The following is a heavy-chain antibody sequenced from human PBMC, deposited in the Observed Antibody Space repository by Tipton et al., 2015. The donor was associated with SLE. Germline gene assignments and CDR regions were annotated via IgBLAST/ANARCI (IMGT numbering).Heavy chain of an antibody. J-gene: IGHJ4*02. Sequence: TLSLTCTVSGGSISSSIYYWGWIRQPPGKGLEWIGTMYYTGNTYYNPSLKSRVTISVDTSKNQFSLKLSSVTAADTAVYYCARDRYYFDYWGQGTLVTVSS. CDR3: ARDRYYFDY. V-gene: IGHV4-39*02. CDR2: MYYTGNT. CDR1: GGSISSSIYY.